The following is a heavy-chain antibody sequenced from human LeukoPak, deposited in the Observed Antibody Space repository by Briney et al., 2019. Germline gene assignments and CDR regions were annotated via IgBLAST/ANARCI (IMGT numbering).Heavy chain of an antibody. D-gene: IGHD2-8*02. CDR3: AYLSASNTGAFDV. Sequence: SVKVSCKASGGIFNSNALSWVRQAPGQGLEWMGGIIPMFRTANYGQKFQGRVTITADDSTSTGYMELSSLRSEDTAVFYCAYLSASNTGAFDVWGQGTVVTVSS. V-gene: IGHV1-69*13. CDR1: GGIFNSNA. J-gene: IGHJ3*01. CDR2: IIPMFRTA.